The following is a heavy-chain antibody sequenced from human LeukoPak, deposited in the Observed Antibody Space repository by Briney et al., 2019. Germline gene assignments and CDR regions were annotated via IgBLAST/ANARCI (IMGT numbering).Heavy chain of an antibody. V-gene: IGHV3-74*01. CDR2: INGEGRNI. D-gene: IGHD6-13*01. J-gene: IGHJ4*02. CDR3: ARDQIAAAEKRKLYNFDY. Sequence: GGSLRLSCVASGFTLSSYWMHWGRQDPREGLVWVSRINGEGRNINYAESVRGRFPISRHNAQNTLYLQMNSLRAEDTAGYYCARDQIAAAEKRKLYNFDYWGQGTLVTVSS. CDR1: GFTLSSYW.